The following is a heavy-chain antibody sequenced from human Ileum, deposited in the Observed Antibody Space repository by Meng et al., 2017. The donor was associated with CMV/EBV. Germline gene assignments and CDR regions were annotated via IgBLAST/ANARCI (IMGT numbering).Heavy chain of an antibody. Sequence: HLRLQEAGPALVNPSEPPSLTCADSGGSSSSNSNYWGWIRQPPGKGLEWIANIYYSGSTYYNPSLKSRVTISVDASKNQFSLKLSSVTAADTAVYYCARGYGGIFDYWGQGTLVTVSS. CDR1: GGSSSSNSNY. D-gene: IGHD4-23*01. CDR2: IYYSGST. CDR3: ARGYGGIFDY. J-gene: IGHJ4*02. V-gene: IGHV4-39*07.